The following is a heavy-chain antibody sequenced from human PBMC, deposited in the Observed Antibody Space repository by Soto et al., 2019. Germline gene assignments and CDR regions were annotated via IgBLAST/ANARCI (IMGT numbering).Heavy chain of an antibody. V-gene: IGHV3-23*01. J-gene: IGHJ4*02. CDR3: AKDGDIVLLAADF. D-gene: IGHD2-8*02. CDR2: ISRGGDSA. Sequence: GGSLRLSCVASGLIFSSYGMTWVRQAPGKGLEWVSGISRGGDSAYYADSVKGRFTIYRDNSKKTVYLQMNSLRAEDTAVYYCAKDGDIVLLAADFWGQGTLVTVSS. CDR1: GLIFSSYG.